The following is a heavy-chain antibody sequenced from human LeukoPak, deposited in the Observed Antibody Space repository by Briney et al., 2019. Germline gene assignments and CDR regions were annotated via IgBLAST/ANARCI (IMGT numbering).Heavy chain of an antibody. Sequence: GGSLRLSCAASGFTFSSYWMSWVRQAPGKGLEWVANIKQDGSEKYYVDSVKGRSTISRDNAKNSLYLQMNSLRAEDTAVYYCASTASHYYYMDVWGKGTTVTVSS. J-gene: IGHJ6*03. CDR1: GFTFSSYW. D-gene: IGHD2-21*02. CDR2: IKQDGSEK. V-gene: IGHV3-7*01. CDR3: ASTASHYYYMDV.